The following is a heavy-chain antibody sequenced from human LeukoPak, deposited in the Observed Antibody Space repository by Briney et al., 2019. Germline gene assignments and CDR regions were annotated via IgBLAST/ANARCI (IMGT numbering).Heavy chain of an antibody. J-gene: IGHJ4*02. V-gene: IGHV1-46*01. CDR2: INPSGGST. CDR1: GYTFTSYY. Sequence: AASVKVSCKASGYTFTSYYMHWVRQAPGQGLEWMGIINPSGGSTSYAQKFQGRVTMTRDTSTSTVYMELSSLRSEDTAVYYCARVGGSCFETTCYFDYWGQGTLVTVSS. CDR3: ARVGGSCFETTCYFDY. D-gene: IGHD2-15*01.